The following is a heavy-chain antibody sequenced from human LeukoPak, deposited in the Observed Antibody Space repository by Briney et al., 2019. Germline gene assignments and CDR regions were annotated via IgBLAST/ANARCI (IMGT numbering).Heavy chain of an antibody. CDR1: GYTFTSYD. CDR3: ARTRGVTIYYYYGMDV. V-gene: IGHV1-8*01. J-gene: IGHJ6*02. CDR2: MNPNSGNT. D-gene: IGHD3-10*01. Sequence: ASVKVSCKASGYTFTSYDINWVRQATGQGLEWMGWMNPNSGNTGYAQKFQGRVTITRNTSISTAYMELSSLRSEDTAVYYCARTRGVTIYYYYGMDVWGQGTTVTVSS.